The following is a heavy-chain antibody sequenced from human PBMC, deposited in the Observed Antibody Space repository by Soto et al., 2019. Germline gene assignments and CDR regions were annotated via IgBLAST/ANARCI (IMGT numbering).Heavy chain of an antibody. Sequence: SVKVSCKASGGTFSSYAISWGRQAPGQGLEWMGGIIPIFGTANYAQKFQGRVTITADESTSTAYMELSSMRSEDTAVYYCARVSADELVGATRAHAFDIWGQGTMVTVSS. CDR1: GGTFSSYA. J-gene: IGHJ3*02. CDR3: ARVSADELVGATRAHAFDI. V-gene: IGHV1-69*13. CDR2: IIPIFGTA. D-gene: IGHD1-26*01.